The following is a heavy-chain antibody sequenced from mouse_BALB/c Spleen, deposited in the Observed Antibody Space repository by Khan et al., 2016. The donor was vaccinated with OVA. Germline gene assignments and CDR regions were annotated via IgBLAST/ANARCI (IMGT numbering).Heavy chain of an antibody. Sequence: DVQLQESGPELVKPGASVKISCKASGYSFTGYFMNWVMQSHGKSLEWIGRINPHIGETLYNQKFKDKATLTVDESSSTAHMELRSLASEDSAVYYCARIYRSDFDYWGQGTTLTVSS. V-gene: IGHV1-20*02. D-gene: IGHD1-1*01. CDR1: GYSFTGYF. CDR2: INPHIGET. CDR3: ARIYRSDFDY. J-gene: IGHJ2*01.